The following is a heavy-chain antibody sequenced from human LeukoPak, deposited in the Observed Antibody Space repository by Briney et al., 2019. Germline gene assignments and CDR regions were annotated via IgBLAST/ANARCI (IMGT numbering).Heavy chain of an antibody. D-gene: IGHD6-19*01. CDR1: RYSFTDYY. CDR2: ISAYNGNT. V-gene: IGHV1-18*04. Sequence: GASVKVSCKASRYSFTDYYMHWLRQAPGQGLEWMGWISAYNGNTNYAQKLQGRVTMTTDTSTSTAYMELSRLRSDDTAVYYCARSTGTRSGWPRNDYGMDVWGQGTTVTVSS. CDR3: ARSTGTRSGWPRNDYGMDV. J-gene: IGHJ6*02.